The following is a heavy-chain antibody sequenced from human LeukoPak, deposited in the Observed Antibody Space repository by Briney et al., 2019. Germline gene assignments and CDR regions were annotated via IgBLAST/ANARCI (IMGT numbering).Heavy chain of an antibody. V-gene: IGHV3-7*01. CDR2: INLDGSEN. CDR1: GFTFSNYW. Sequence: PGGSLRLSCAASGFTFSNYWMSWVRQAPGKGLEWVANINLDGSENYCVDSVKGRFTISRDNAKNSLSLQMHSLRAEDTALYYCARGVTTGVDAFDVWGQGTMVTVSS. CDR3: ARGVTTGVDAFDV. D-gene: IGHD4-17*01. J-gene: IGHJ3*01.